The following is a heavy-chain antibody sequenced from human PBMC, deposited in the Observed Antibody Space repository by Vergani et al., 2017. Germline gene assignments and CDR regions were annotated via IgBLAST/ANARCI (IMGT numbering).Heavy chain of an antibody. Sequence: QVQLVQSGAEVKKPGSSVKVSCKASGGTFSSYAISWVRQAPGQGLEWMGRISPIVGTANYAQKFQGRVTITADESTSTAYMELSSLGSEDTAVYYCARDIAVAGTYYYGMDVWGQGTTVTVSS. CDR3: ARDIAVAGTYYYGMDV. CDR2: ISPIVGTA. D-gene: IGHD6-19*01. CDR1: GGTFSSYA. V-gene: IGHV1-69*11. J-gene: IGHJ6*02.